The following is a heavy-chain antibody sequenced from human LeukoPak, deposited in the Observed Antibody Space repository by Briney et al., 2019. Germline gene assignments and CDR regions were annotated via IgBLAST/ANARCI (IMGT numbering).Heavy chain of an antibody. D-gene: IGHD1-26*01. CDR1: GGSISSNNFC. Sequence: SETLSLTCSVSGGSISSNNFCWGWIRQSPGKGLEWIGSFYAGGSIYYNPSLKSRVTIVEDTSRNQFSLKMTSVTAADTAVYYCTREVVEVPTAVIDYWGQGALVTVSS. CDR3: TREVVEVPTAVIDY. V-gene: IGHV4-39*02. J-gene: IGHJ4*02. CDR2: FYAGGSI.